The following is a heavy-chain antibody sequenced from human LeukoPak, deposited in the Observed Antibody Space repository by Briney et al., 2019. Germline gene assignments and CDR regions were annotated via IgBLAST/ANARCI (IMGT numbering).Heavy chain of an antibody. CDR1: GFTFSTYA. CDR2: FGISGST. D-gene: IGHD1-26*01. Sequence: QPGGSLRLSCAASGFTFSTYAMSWVRQAPGKGLEWVSSFGISGSTYYADSVKGRFTISRDNSRNTLYLQMNSLRAEDTAIYCAKDRLHSGSSEFDCWGQGTLVTVSS. CDR3: AKDRLHSGSSEFDC. J-gene: IGHJ4*02. V-gene: IGHV3-23*01.